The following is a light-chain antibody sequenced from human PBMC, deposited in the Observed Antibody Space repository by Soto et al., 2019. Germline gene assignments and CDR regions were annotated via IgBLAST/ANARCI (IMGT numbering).Light chain of an antibody. CDR2: DAS. CDR3: QQFNNYIT. J-gene: IGKJ5*01. V-gene: IGKV1D-13*01. Sequence: AIQLPQSPSSLSASVGARFTITCRASQGISSALAWYQQKPGKAPKLLIYDASSLESGVPSRFSGSGSGTDFTLTISSLQPEDFATYYCQQFNNYITFGKGKRLEIK. CDR1: QGISSA.